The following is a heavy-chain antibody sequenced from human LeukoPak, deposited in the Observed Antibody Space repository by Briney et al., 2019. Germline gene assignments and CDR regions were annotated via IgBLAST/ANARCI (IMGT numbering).Heavy chain of an antibody. CDR3: ARGAAQFDP. CDR1: GVSISSYY. V-gene: IGHV4-4*07. J-gene: IGHJ5*02. D-gene: IGHD2-15*01. CDR2: IYTSGSA. Sequence: PSETLSVTCNVSGVSISSYYWSWIRQPAGNGLEWIGRIYTSGSANYNPSLKSRVTMSVDTSKNQFSLRLSSVTAADTAVYYCARGAAQFDPWGQGTLVTVSS.